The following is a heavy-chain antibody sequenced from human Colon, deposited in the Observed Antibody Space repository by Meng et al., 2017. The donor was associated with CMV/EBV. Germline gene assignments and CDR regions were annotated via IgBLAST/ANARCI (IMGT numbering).Heavy chain of an antibody. J-gene: IGHJ4*02. CDR3: ASDKGFLGGTFDY. D-gene: IGHD3-10*01. CDR1: GFTFTNYW. CDR2: ISTSGTNI. V-gene: IGHV3-21*03. Sequence: GESLKISCATSGFTFTNYWMHWVRQAPGKGLEWVSSISTSGTNIYYADSVKGRFTISRDDARDSLYLQLNSLSAEDTALYDCASDKGFLGGTFDYWGQGTVVTVSS.